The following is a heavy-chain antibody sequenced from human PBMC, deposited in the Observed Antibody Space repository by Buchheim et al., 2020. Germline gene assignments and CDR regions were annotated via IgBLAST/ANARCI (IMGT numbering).Heavy chain of an antibody. CDR2: INRGGSIT. J-gene: IGHJ4*02. CDR3: ARDGGYNPFDS. D-gene: IGHD5-24*01. CDR1: GFTFSNYE. Sequence: AESGGGLVQPGGSLRLSCAASGFTFSNYEMNWVRQAPGKGLEWISYINRGGSITYYADSVKGRFTVSRDDAENSLYLQINSLIVDDTAVYYCARDGGYNPFDSWGQGTL. V-gene: IGHV3-48*03.